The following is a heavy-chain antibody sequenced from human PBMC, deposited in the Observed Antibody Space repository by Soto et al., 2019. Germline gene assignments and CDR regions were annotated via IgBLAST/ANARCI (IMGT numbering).Heavy chain of an antibody. J-gene: IGHJ4*02. V-gene: IGHV1-18*01. CDR2: ITTDKGKT. CDR3: ATRSPAFDY. CDR1: GYTFTSYG. Sequence: QVQLVQSGPEVKKPGASVKVSCKTSGYTFTSYGITWVRQAPGQGLEWMGWITTDKGKTTYAQKFQGRVTVTTDTSTSTAHMELRSLRSDDTAVYYCATRSPAFDYWGQGTLVTVSS.